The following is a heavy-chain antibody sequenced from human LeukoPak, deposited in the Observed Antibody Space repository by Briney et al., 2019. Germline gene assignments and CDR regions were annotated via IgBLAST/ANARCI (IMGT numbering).Heavy chain of an antibody. D-gene: IGHD6-19*01. V-gene: IGHV4-4*07. CDR3: ARDPGIAVAGDSDAFDI. CDR2: IYTSGST. CDR1: GGSISSYY. Sequence: SEALSLTCTVSGGSISSYYWSWIRQPAGKGLEWIGRIYTSGSTNSNPSLKSRVTMSVDTSKNQFSLKLSSVTAADTAVYYCARDPGIAVAGDSDAFDIWGQGTMVTVSS. J-gene: IGHJ3*02.